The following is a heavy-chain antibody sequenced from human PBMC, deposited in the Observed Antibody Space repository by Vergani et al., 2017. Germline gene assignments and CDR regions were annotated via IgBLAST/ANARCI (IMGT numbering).Heavy chain of an antibody. CDR1: GGSFTSYH. D-gene: IGHD4-11*01. CDR2: IDHTGRP. CDR3: ARVNTETNGHLYYYYYMDV. J-gene: IGHJ6*03. V-gene: IGHV4-34*01. Sequence: QVQLQQWGGGLLKPSETLSLTCVVNGGSFTSYHWTWIRQSPGEGLGWVGDIDHTGRPDYNPSLKSRLTMSVDKSRNQFSQTLNSVTATDTAIYFCARVNTETNGHLYYYYYMDVWGQGTAVTVS.